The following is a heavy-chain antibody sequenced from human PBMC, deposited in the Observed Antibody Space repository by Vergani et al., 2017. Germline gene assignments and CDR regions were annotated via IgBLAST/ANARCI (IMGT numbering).Heavy chain of an antibody. J-gene: IGHJ6*02. D-gene: IGHD3-10*01. V-gene: IGHV3-23*01. Sequence: EVQLLESGGGLVQPGGSLRPSCAASGSPFISFAMSWVRPAPGKGLEWVSAISGSGGSTYYADSVKGRFTFSRDNSKNTLYLQMNSLRAEDTAVYCCSKDQEVTMVRGGPHVGMDVWGQGTTVTVSS. CDR3: SKDQEVTMVRGGPHVGMDV. CDR2: ISGSGGST. CDR1: GSPFISFA.